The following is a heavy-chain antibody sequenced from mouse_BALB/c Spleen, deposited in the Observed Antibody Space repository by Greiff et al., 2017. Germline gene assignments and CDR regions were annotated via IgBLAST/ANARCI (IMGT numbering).Heavy chain of an antibody. V-gene: IGHV1S81*02. CDR3: ARKYGNSWFAY. J-gene: IGHJ3*01. CDR2: INPSNGRT. D-gene: IGHD2-10*02. CDR1: GYTFTSYW. Sequence: QVQLQQPGAELVKPGASVKLSCKASGYTFTSYWMHWVKQRPGQGLEWIGEINPSNGRTNYNEKFKSKATLTVDKSSITAYMQLSSLTSEDSAVYYCARKYGNSWFAYWGQGTLVTVSA.